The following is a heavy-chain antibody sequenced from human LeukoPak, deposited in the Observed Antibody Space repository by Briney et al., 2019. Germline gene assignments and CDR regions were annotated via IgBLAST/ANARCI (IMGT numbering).Heavy chain of an antibody. CDR1: GGSISSGGYY. V-gene: IGHV4-30-2*01. Sequence: SETLSLTCTVSGGSISSGGYYWSWIRQPPGKGLEWIGYIYHSGSTNYNPSLKSRVTISVDKSKNQYSLKLSSVTAADTAVYYCARDRAMVRGEYYFDYWGQGTLVTVSS. CDR2: IYHSGST. D-gene: IGHD3-10*01. J-gene: IGHJ4*02. CDR3: ARDRAMVRGEYYFDY.